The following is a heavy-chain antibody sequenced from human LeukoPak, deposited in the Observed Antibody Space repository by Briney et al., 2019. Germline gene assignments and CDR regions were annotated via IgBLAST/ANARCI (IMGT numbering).Heavy chain of an antibody. CDR1: GFTFSDYY. CDR2: ISSSGSTI. V-gene: IGHV3-11*04. J-gene: IGHJ4*02. CDR3: ASGWDRGYSGYDEGFDY. D-gene: IGHD5-12*01. Sequence: PGGSLRLSCAASGFTFSDYYMSWIRQAPGKGLEWVSYISSSGSTIYYADSVKGRFTISRDNAKNSLYLQMNSLRAEDTAVYYCASGWDRGYSGYDEGFDYWGQGTLVTVSS.